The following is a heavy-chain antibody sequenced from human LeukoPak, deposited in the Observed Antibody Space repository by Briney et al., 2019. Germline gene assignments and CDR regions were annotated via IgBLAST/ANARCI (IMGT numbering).Heavy chain of an antibody. J-gene: IGHJ4*02. CDR2: IGGSGGST. CDR1: GFPFSKNA. CDR3: AKYRGFGDSYDS. V-gene: IGHV3-23*01. D-gene: IGHD3-10*01. Sequence: GGSLRLSCAASGFPFSKNAMSWVRQAPGKGLEWVSSIGGSGGSTYYADAVKGRFTIPRDTSKNTLYLQMNSLRAEDAAVYYCAKYRGFGDSYDSWGQGTLVTVSS.